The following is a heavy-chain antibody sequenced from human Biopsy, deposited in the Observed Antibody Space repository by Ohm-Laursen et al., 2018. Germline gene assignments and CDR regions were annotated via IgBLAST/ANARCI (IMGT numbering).Heavy chain of an antibody. J-gene: IGHJ4*02. CDR3: ARGRRTSGWPYFDN. D-gene: IGHD6-19*01. CDR2: IYSGGNT. V-gene: IGHV4-61*01. Sequence: SQTLSLTCTVSGDSLTSGPENWSWIRQSPGQGLEFIGFIYSGGNTNYNPPLKNRVTMSVDTSKNQFYLKLYSVTAADMAVYYCARGRRTSGWPYFDNWGQGALVIVSP. CDR1: GDSLTSGPEN.